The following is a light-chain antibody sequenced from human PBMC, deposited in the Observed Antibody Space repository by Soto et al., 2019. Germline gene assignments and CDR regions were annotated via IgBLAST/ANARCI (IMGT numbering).Light chain of an antibody. CDR3: QHYNSFSRT. CDR1: DNIVQW. J-gene: IGKJ1*01. CDR2: KAA. Sequence: DIQMTHSPSTLSASVGDRVAITCRASDNIVQWVSWYQQKPGKAPKLLIYKAANLADEVPSRFAGSGSGTDFTLTITRLQPDDFGTYYCQHYNSFSRTFGQVTMVDIK. V-gene: IGKV1-5*03.